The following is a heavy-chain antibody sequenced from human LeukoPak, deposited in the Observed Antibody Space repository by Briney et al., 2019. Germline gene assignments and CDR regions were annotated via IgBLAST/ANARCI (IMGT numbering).Heavy chain of an antibody. J-gene: IGHJ5*02. V-gene: IGHV4-39*01. Sequence: SETLSLTCTVSGGSISSSSYYWGWIRQPPGKGLEWIGSIYYSGSTYYNPSLKSRVTISVDTSKNQFSLKLSSVTAADTAVYFCVRFTPLGYGWGGYNRFDPWGQGTLVTVSS. CDR1: GGSISSSSYY. CDR2: IYYSGST. D-gene: IGHD3-16*01. CDR3: VRFTPLGYGWGGYNRFDP.